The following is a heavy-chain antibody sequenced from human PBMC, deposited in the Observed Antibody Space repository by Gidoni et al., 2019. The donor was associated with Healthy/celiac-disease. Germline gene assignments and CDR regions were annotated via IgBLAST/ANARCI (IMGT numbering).Heavy chain of an antibody. J-gene: IGHJ4*02. Sequence: EVQLVESGAGLVQPGGSLRLSCAASGFTFSSYSMNWVRQAPGKGLEWVSYISSSSSTIYYADSVKGRFTISRDNAKNSLYLQMNSLRAEDTAVYYCARVGATPVDYWGQGTLVTVSS. V-gene: IGHV3-48*01. CDR2: ISSSSSTI. D-gene: IGHD1-26*01. CDR1: GFTFSSYS. CDR3: ARVGATPVDY.